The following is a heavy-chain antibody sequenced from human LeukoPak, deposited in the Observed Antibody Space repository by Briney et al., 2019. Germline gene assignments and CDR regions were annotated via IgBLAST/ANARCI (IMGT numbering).Heavy chain of an antibody. CDR1: GFIFDDYG. D-gene: IGHD6-19*01. CDR2: INWNGGST. V-gene: IGHV3-20*04. CDR3: AGGRIAVADTDYYYGMDV. J-gene: IGHJ6*02. Sequence: VGSLRLSCAASGFIFDDYGMNWVRQGPGKGLEWVSGINWNGGSTGYADSVKGRFTISRDNGKNSLYLQMNSLRAEDTALYYCAGGRIAVADTDYYYGMDVWGQGTTVIVSS.